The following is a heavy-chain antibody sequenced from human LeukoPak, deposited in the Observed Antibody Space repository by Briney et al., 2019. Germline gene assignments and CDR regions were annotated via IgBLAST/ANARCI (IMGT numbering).Heavy chain of an antibody. D-gene: IGHD3-9*01. CDR1: GFTFSSYA. J-gene: IGHJ4*02. CDR3: AKNLYYDILTTWDY. V-gene: IGHV3-23*05. CDR2: VTNSGDIT. Sequence: GGSLRLSCAASGFTFSSYAMSWVRQAPGKGMEWVSGVTNSGDITYYADSVEGRFTISRDNSKNTLYLQMNSLRADDTAVYYCAKNLYYDILTTWDYWGRGTLVTVSS.